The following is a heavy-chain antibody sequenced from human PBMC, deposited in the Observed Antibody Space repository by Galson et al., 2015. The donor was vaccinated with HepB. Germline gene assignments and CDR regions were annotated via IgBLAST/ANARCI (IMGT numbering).Heavy chain of an antibody. CDR3: ARDAGIVSPTRLEAYYYGMDV. V-gene: IGHV1-18*01. J-gene: IGHJ6*02. CDR1: GYTFSSYS. D-gene: IGHD2-15*01. Sequence: SVKVSCKASGYTFSSYSITWVRQAPGQGLEWMGWISPHNRDTKYARKVQGRVTMTTDTSTSTAYMELRSLRSDDTAVYYCARDAGIVSPTRLEAYYYGMDVWGQGTTVTVSS. CDR2: ISPHNRDT.